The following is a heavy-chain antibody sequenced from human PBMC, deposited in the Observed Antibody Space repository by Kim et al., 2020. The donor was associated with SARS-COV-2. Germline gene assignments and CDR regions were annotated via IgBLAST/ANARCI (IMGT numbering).Heavy chain of an antibody. Sequence: SVKGRFTTYRDNAKNTLDLQWNRLRAEDTAVYYCAKDLFSSFDVKYYFDYWGQGTLVTVSS. D-gene: IGHD3-16*01. CDR3: AKDLFSSFDVKYYFDY. V-gene: IGHV3-23*01. J-gene: IGHJ4*02.